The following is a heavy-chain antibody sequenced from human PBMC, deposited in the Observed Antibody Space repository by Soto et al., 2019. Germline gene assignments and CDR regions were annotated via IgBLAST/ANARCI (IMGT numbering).Heavy chain of an antibody. J-gene: IGHJ4*02. CDR1: GFTVNSHA. Sequence: PGGSLRLSCAASGFTVNSHAMSWVRQAPGRCLEWLSSITGTSAFTHYADSIEGRFTISRDNTNNLLLLQMDNLRTEDTALYYCARDNLAFQGAFDLWGQGTLVTVSS. D-gene: IGHD3-16*01. CDR3: ARDNLAFQGAFDL. V-gene: IGHV3-21*01. CDR2: ITGTSAFT.